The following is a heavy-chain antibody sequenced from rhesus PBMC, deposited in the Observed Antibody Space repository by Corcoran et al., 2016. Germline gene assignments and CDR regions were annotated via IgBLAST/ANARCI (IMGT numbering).Heavy chain of an antibody. CDR3: ARGTTAYYYGLDS. CDR2: GEPEDGEA. CDR1: GYTFTDPY. Sequence: EVQLVQSGAEVTKPGASVKISCQASGYTFTDPYLNWVRPAPGKGLEWMGRGEPEDGEADEAQKFQDRVTITADMSTDTAYMELSSLRSEDTAVYYCARGTTAYYYGLDSWGQGVVVTVSS. D-gene: IGHD4-29*01. V-gene: IGHV1-111*02. J-gene: IGHJ6*01.